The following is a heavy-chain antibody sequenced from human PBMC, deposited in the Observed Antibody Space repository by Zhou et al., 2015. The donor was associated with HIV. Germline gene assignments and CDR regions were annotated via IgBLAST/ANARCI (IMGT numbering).Heavy chain of an antibody. J-gene: IGHJ4*02. D-gene: IGHD3-3*01. CDR2: IITSSGIT. CDR3: ATPVGYFDFWGGYPTFDY. Sequence: QVLLVQSGAEVKKPGSSVKVSCKASGGTFRNYAMGWMRQAPGQGLEWMGGIITSSGITNYAQRFQGRVTITADESTSTAYMELSSLTYEDTALYYCATPVGYFDFWGGYPTFDYWGQGTLVTVSS. V-gene: IGHV1-69*01. CDR1: GGTFRNYA.